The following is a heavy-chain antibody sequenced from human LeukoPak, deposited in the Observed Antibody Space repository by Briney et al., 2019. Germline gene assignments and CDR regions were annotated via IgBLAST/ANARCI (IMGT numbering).Heavy chain of an antibody. D-gene: IGHD2-2*01. CDR1: GFTFSSYS. J-gene: IGHJ4*02. CDR3: AKDCSSASCQKLFDY. CDR2: ISSSSSYI. V-gene: IGHV3-21*04. Sequence: GGSLRLSCAASGFTFSSYSMNWVRQAPGKGLEWVSSISSSSSYIYYADSVKGRFTISRDNSKNTLFLQMNNLRVGDSAIYYCAKDCSSASCQKLFDYWGQGTLVTVSS.